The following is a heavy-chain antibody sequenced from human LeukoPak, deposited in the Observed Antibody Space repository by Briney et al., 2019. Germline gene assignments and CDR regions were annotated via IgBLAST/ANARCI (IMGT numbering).Heavy chain of an antibody. J-gene: IGHJ4*02. V-gene: IGHV3-64D*06. CDR2: ISSDGGST. CDR1: GFTFTGYA. Sequence: GGSLRLSCEASGFTFTGYAMHWVRQAPGGGLEYVSTISSDGGSTYYADSVKGRFTVSRDNSKNTLYLQMSSLRAEDTAVYYCVKDRRSSGYSCFDYWGQGTLVTVSS. D-gene: IGHD6-13*01. CDR3: VKDRRSSGYSCFDY.